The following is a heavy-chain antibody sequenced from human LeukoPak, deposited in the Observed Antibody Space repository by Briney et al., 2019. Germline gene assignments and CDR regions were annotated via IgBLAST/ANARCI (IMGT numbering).Heavy chain of an antibody. J-gene: IGHJ4*02. D-gene: IGHD6-19*01. V-gene: IGHV3-23*01. CDR2: ISGSGGST. CDR3: AKGPLIEVAGTTWDY. Sequence: GGSLRLSYAASGFTFSSYSMNWVRRAPGKRLEWVSAISGSGGSTYYADSVKGRFTISRDNSKNTLYLQMNSLRAEDTAVYYCAKGPLIEVAGTTWDYWGQGTLVTVSS. CDR1: GFTFSSYS.